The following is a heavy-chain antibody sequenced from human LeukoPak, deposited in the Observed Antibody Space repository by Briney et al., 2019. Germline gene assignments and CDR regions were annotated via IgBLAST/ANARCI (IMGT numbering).Heavy chain of an antibody. Sequence: GGSLRLSCAASGFTFSCYAMSWVRQAPGKGLEWVSAISGSGGSTYYADSVKGRFTISRDNSKNSLYLQMNSLRAEDTAVYYCAKDGRTTVTIDWGQGTLVTVSS. CDR1: GFTFSCYA. D-gene: IGHD4-17*01. V-gene: IGHV3-23*01. CDR3: AKDGRTTVTID. J-gene: IGHJ4*02. CDR2: ISGSGGST.